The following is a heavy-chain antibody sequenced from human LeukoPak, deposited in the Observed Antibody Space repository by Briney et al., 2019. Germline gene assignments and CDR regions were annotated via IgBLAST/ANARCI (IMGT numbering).Heavy chain of an antibody. CDR2: ISWDGDST. V-gene: IGHV3-43*01. J-gene: IGHJ4*02. Sequence: GGSLRLSCAASGFTFDDYGMHWVRQPPGKGLEWVSLISWDGDSTCYAASVKGRFTISRDNSKNSLYLQMNSVSNEDTALYYCARDVDTVVVPAATQIDYWGQGTLVTVSS. D-gene: IGHD2-2*01. CDR3: ARDVDTVVVPAATQIDY. CDR1: GFTFDDYG.